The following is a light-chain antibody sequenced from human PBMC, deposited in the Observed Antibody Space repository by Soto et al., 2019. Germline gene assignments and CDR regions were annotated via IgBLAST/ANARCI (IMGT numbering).Light chain of an antibody. CDR3: CSYAGTATV. V-gene: IGLV2-23*03. J-gene: IGLJ1*01. CDR2: DGT. CDR1: NSDVESYNL. Sequence: QSALTQPASVSGSPGQSITISCTGTNSDVESYNLVSWFRQHPGEAPKLIVYDGTKRPSGVSNRFSGSKSGNPASLTISGLQAEDEANYYCCSYAGTATVFGTGTKVTVL.